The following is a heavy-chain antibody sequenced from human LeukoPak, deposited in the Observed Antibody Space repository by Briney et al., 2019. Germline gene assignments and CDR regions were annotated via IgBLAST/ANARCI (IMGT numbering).Heavy chain of an antibody. Sequence: LGGSLRLSCAASGFTFSSYSMNWVRQAPGKGLEWVSSISSSSSYIYYADSVKGRFTISRDNAKNSLYLQMNSLRAEDTAVYYCARDKSGIAAAGTGYYYGMDVWGKGTTVTVSS. D-gene: IGHD6-13*01. CDR3: ARDKSGIAAAGTGYYYGMDV. CDR1: GFTFSSYS. J-gene: IGHJ6*04. V-gene: IGHV3-21*01. CDR2: ISSSSSYI.